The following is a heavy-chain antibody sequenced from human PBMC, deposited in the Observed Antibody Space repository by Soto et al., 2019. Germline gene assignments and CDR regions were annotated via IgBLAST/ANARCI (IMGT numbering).Heavy chain of an antibody. D-gene: IGHD3-9*01. J-gene: IGHJ3*02. CDR3: ARDRVLRYFDWLSNYDAFDI. CDR1: GFTFRNHG. Sequence: GGSLRLSCAASGFTFRNHGMHWVRQAPGKGLEWVAAIWHDGSNKYYADSVKGRFTISRDNSKNTLYLQMNSLRAEDTAVYYCARDRVLRYFDWLSNYDAFDIWGQGTMVTVSS. CDR2: IWHDGSNK. V-gene: IGHV3-33*08.